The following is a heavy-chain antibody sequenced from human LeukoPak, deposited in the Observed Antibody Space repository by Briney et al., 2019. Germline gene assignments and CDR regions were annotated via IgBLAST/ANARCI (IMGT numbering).Heavy chain of an antibody. CDR1: GFTFSSYW. J-gene: IGHJ4*02. D-gene: IGHD4-17*01. Sequence: PGGSLRLSCAASGFTFSSYWMHWVRQAPGKGLVWVSRINSDGSITTYADSVKGRFTISRDNAKNTLYLQMNSLRAEDTAAHYCARDLYGDFYFDYWGQGTLVTVSS. V-gene: IGHV3-74*01. CDR3: ARDLYGDFYFDY. CDR2: INSDGSIT.